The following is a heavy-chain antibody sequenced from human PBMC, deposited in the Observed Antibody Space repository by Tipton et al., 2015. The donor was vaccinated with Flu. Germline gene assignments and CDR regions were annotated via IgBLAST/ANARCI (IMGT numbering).Heavy chain of an antibody. J-gene: IGHJ4*02. CDR3: GGTSSWYAERFDY. Sequence: TLSLTCTVSGGSISTYYWSWIRQPAGKGLEWIGRIYTSGSTNYNPSLKSRVTMPSDTSKNQFSLKLSSVTAADTAVYYCGGTSSWYAERFDYWGQGTLVTVSS. D-gene: IGHD6-13*01. CDR1: GGSISTYY. CDR2: IYTSGST. V-gene: IGHV4-4*07.